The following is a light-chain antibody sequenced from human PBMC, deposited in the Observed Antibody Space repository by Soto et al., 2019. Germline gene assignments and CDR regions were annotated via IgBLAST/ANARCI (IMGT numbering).Light chain of an antibody. V-gene: IGKV1-39*01. J-gene: IGKJ1*01. Sequence: DIQMTQSPSSLSASVGDRVTITCRASQSISSYLHWYQQKPGKAPKLLIYAASSLQSGVPSRFSGSGSGTDFTLTISSLQPEDFATYYCQQSYNTPSTFGQGTKVEIK. CDR2: AAS. CDR3: QQSYNTPST. CDR1: QSISSY.